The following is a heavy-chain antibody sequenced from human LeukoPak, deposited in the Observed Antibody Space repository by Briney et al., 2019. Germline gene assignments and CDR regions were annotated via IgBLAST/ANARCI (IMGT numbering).Heavy chain of an antibody. CDR2: IYYSGST. CDR1: GGSISSYY. CDR3: ARVAAAAGTRFLYYYYGMDV. Sequence: SETLSLTCTVSGGSISSYYWSWIRQPPGKGLEWIGYIYYSGSTNYNPSLKSRVTISVDTSKNQFSLKLSSVTAADTAVYYCARVAAAAGTRFLYYYYGMDVWGQGTTVTVSS. V-gene: IGHV4-59*12. D-gene: IGHD6-13*01. J-gene: IGHJ6*02.